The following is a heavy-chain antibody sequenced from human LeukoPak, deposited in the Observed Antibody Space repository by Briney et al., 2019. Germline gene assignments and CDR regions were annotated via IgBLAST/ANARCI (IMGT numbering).Heavy chain of an antibody. J-gene: IGHJ4*01. Sequence: SETLSLTCAVYGGSFSGNYWSWIRQPPGEGQGWIGYVYYSGTTDYNPSLKRRVTISVNTSKNHFSLKLTAVTAADTAVYCCARCIGSGYSDDWGHGTLVTVSS. D-gene: IGHD3-22*01. CDR3: ARCIGSGYSDD. CDR1: GGSFSGNY. CDR2: VYYSGTT. V-gene: IGHV4-34*11.